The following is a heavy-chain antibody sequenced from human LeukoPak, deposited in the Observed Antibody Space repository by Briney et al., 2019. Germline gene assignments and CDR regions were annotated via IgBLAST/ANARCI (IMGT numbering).Heavy chain of an antibody. D-gene: IGHD3-10*01. CDR1: GFTFSSYG. V-gene: IGHV3-30*02. CDR3: AKDRTYYYGSGSIYFDY. CDR2: IRYDGSNK. J-gene: IGHJ4*02. Sequence: GGSLRLSCAASGFTFSSYGMHWVRQAPGKGLEWVAFIRYDGSNKYYADSVKGRFTISRDNSKNTLYLQMNSLRAEDTAVYYCAKDRTYYYGSGSIYFDYWGQGTLVTVSS.